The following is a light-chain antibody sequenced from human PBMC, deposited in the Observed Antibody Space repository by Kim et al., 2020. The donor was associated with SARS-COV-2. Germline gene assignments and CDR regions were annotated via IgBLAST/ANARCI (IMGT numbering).Light chain of an antibody. CDR3: QQYNNWPYT. CDR1: PSVSSN. J-gene: IGKJ2*01. Sequence: SVSPGERATLSCMASPSVSSNIAWYQQNPGQSPRLLIYGASNRATGIPARFSGSGSGTEFTLTISSLQSEDFAVYYCQQYNNWPYTFGQGTKLEI. CDR2: GAS. V-gene: IGKV3-15*01.